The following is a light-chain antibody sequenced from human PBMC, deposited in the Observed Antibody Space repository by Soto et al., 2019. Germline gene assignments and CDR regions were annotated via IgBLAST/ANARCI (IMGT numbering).Light chain of an antibody. J-gene: IGLJ3*02. CDR1: SSDVGNYNL. V-gene: IGLV2-23*02. CDR3: CTYAGRNTVM. Sequence: QSALTQPASVSGSPGQSITISCTGTSSDVGNYNLVSWYQHHPGKAPKLIIYEVTKRPSGISNRFSGSKSANTAALTISGLQTEDEATYHCCTYAGRNTVMFGGGTKLTVL. CDR2: EVT.